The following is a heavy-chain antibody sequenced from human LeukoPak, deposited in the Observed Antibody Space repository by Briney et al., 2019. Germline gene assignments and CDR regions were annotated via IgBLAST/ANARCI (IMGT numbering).Heavy chain of an antibody. CDR3: ARGAQGLFDY. J-gene: IGHJ4*02. CDR2: IYTTERT. V-gene: IGHV4-61*01. CDR1: GDSFTSVTDY. Sequence: PSETLSLTCTVSGDSFTSVTDYWAWIRQPPGKGLEWIGRIYTTERTNYNPSLKSRVTMSVDTSKNQFSLKLSSVTAADTAVYYCARGAQGLFDYWGQGTLVTVS.